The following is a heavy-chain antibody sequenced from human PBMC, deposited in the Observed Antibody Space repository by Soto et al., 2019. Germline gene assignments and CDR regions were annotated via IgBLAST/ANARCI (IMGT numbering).Heavy chain of an antibody. Sequence: QITLKESGPTLVKPTQTLTLTCTFSGFSLSTSEVGVGWIRQPPGKALEWLALIFWNDDERYNPSLKRRLTITKDIAQNQVVRTLTNMDPADTATYYCALSRVFDWLDPLGQGTLVTVSS. V-gene: IGHV2-5*01. D-gene: IGHD6-13*01. CDR2: IFWNDDE. CDR1: GFSLSTSEVG. CDR3: ALSRVFDWLDP. J-gene: IGHJ5*02.